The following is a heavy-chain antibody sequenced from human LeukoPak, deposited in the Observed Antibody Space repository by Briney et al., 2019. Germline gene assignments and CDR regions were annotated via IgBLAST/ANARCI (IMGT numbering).Heavy chain of an antibody. V-gene: IGHV3-33*01. D-gene: IGHD4-23*01. CDR3: ATDLYGGNSASWVDL. Sequence: GSLRLSCGASGFTFKHYGMHWVRQAPGKGLERVAVIWYDGSNTFYADSVKGRFTISRDNSNNTLYLQVNSLRAEDTAVYYCATDLYGGNSASWVDLWGQGTLVTVSS. CDR2: IWYDGSNT. CDR1: GFTFKHYG. J-gene: IGHJ5*02.